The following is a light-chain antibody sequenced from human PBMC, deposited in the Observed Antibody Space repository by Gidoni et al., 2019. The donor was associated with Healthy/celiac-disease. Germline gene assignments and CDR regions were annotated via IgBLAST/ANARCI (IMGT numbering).Light chain of an antibody. CDR2: GAS. J-gene: IGKJ1*01. Sequence: IVLTQSPGTLSLSPGERATLSCRASQSVSSSYLAWYQQKPGQAPRLLIYGASSRATGIPDRFSGSGSGTDFTLTISRLEPEDFAVYYCQQYGSSPPQTFXXXTKVEIK. V-gene: IGKV3-20*01. CDR3: QQYGSSPPQT. CDR1: QSVSSSY.